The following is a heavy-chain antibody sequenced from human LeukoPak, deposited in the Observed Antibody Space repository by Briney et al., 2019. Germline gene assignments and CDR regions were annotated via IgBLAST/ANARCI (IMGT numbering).Heavy chain of an antibody. CDR2: INPNSGGT. CDR3: ARVAGYSSTWYDY. V-gene: IGHV1-2*02. Sequence: ASVKVSCKASGYTFTGYYIHWVRQAPGQGLEWMGWINPNSGGTTYAPKFQGRVTMTRDTSISTAHMELSSLTSADTAVYYCARVAGYSSTWYDYWGQGTLVTVSS. D-gene: IGHD6-13*01. CDR1: GYTFTGYY. J-gene: IGHJ4*02.